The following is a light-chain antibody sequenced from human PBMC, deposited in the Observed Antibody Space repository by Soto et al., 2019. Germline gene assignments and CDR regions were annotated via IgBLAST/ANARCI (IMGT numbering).Light chain of an antibody. J-gene: IGKJ4*01. Sequence: VLTQSPATLSLSPGERGTLSCRASQTVSRYLAWYQQRPGQAPRLLIYYASNRATGIPARFSGSGSGTDYTLTISSLEPEEFAVYYCQQRSTWPLFTFGGGTKVEI. CDR3: QQRSTWPLFT. V-gene: IGKV3-11*01. CDR2: YAS. CDR1: QTVSRY.